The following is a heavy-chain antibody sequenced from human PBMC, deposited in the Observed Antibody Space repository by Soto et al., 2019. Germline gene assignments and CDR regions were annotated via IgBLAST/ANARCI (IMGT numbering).Heavy chain of an antibody. J-gene: IGHJ3*02. V-gene: IGHV4-30-4*08. CDR2: IYNSGST. Sequence: SETLSLTCTVSGASLSSAVYYWNWIRQPPGKGLEWIGYIYNSGSTYYNPSLKSRVTISVDTSKNHFSLKLSSVTAADTAVYYCAREMAEMATFAFDIWGQGTMVTVSS. CDR1: GASLSSAVYY. D-gene: IGHD5-12*01. CDR3: AREMAEMATFAFDI.